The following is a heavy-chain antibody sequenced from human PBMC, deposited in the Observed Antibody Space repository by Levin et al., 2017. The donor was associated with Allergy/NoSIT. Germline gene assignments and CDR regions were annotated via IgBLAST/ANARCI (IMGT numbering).Heavy chain of an antibody. CDR2: IYAGGNT. V-gene: IGHV3-53*01. CDR3: VRDASPPGVRRYAGRRYAFDI. D-gene: IGHD3-9*01. J-gene: IGHJ3*02. Sequence: PGGSLRLSCAASGFTVSSCYMSWVRQAPGKGLEWVSVIYAGGNTYHADSVEGRFAISRDTFENTVYLQMNRLRTQDTAVYYCVRDASPPGVRRYAGRRYAFDIWGQGTMVAVSS. CDR1: GFTVSSCY.